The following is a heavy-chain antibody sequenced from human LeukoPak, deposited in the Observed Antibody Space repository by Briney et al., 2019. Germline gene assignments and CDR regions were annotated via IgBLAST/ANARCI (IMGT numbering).Heavy chain of an antibody. V-gene: IGHV3-74*01. CDR2: INSDGSIT. D-gene: IGHD1-1*01. Sequence: PGGSLRLSCAASGFTFSSHWMHWVRQAPGKGLVWVSRINSDGSITTYADSAQGRFTISRDNAKNTLYLQMNSLRVEDTAEYYCARDYNWNPPDYWGQGTLVTVSS. J-gene: IGHJ4*02. CDR1: GFTFSSHW. CDR3: ARDYNWNPPDY.